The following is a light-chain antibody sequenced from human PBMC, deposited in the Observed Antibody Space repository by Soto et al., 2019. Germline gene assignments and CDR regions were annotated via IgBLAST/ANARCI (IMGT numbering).Light chain of an antibody. Sequence: IQLTQSPSSLSASVVDRVTITCRASQGIDSYLAWYQQRPGKVPQPLIYETSILQSGVSSRFSGSGSGTDFTLTISSLQAEDFATYYCQQTRSYPSTFGGGTKVDI. V-gene: IGKV1-9*01. CDR2: ETS. CDR1: QGIDSY. J-gene: IGKJ4*01. CDR3: QQTRSYPST.